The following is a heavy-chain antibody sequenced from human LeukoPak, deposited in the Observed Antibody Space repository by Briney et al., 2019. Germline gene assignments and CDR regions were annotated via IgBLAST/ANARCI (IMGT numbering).Heavy chain of an antibody. J-gene: IGHJ6*03. CDR1: GFTFSSYW. CDR3: ARPVREWSGYYNYYYYYMDV. D-gene: IGHD3-3*01. CDR2: IREDGSEK. Sequence: GGSLRLSCAASGFTFSSYWMSWVRQAPGKGLEWVANIREDGSEKYYVDSVKGRFTISRDNAKNSLYLQMNSLRAEDTAVYYCARPVREWSGYYNYYYYYMDVWGKGTTVTVSS. V-gene: IGHV3-7*01.